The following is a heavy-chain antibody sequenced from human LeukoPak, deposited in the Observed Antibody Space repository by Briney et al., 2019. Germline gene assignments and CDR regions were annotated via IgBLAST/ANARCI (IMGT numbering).Heavy chain of an antibody. D-gene: IGHD2-2*02. Sequence: SETLSLTCTVSGGSISSYYWSWIRQPAGKGLEWIGRIYNSGNTNYNPSLKSRVTMSVDTSKNRFSLKLTSVTAADTALYYCARSIVVVPAAIRWFDPWGQGTLVTVSS. CDR1: GGSISSYY. CDR2: IYNSGNT. V-gene: IGHV4-4*07. J-gene: IGHJ5*02. CDR3: ARSIVVVPAAIRWFDP.